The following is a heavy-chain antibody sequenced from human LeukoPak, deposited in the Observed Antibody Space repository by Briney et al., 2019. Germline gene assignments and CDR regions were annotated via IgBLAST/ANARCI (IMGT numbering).Heavy chain of an antibody. V-gene: IGHV5-10-1*01. CDR1: GYSFTSYW. D-gene: IGHD5-12*01. J-gene: IGHJ6*04. Sequence: GESLRISCKGSGYSFTSYWISWVRQMPGKGLEWMGRIDPSDSYTNYSPSFQGHVTISADKSISTAYLQWSSLKASDTAMYYCARQGGAWLRPNYGMDVWGKGTTVTVSS. CDR3: ARQGGAWLRPNYGMDV. CDR2: IDPSDSYT.